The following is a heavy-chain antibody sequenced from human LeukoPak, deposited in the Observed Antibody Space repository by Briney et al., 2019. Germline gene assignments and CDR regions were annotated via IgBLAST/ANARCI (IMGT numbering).Heavy chain of an antibody. D-gene: IGHD4-17*01. CDR1: GFTFSSYS. CDR2: ISGGGTT. J-gene: IGHJ5*02. V-gene: IGHV3-23*01. Sequence: GGSLRLSCAASGFTFSSYSVNWVRQAPGKGLEWVSSISGGGTTYYADSVRGRFIISRDNSKNTLYLQMNSLRAEDTAVYYCAKLLMANDYGDPWGRGTLVTVSS. CDR3: AKLLMANDYGDP.